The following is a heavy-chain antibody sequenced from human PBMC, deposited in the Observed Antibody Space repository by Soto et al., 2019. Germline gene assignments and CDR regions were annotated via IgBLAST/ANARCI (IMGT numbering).Heavy chain of an antibody. CDR1: GFTFSSYA. CDR3: ARDRQYYDSSGYYFDAFDI. J-gene: IGHJ3*02. Sequence: GGSLRLSCAASGFTFSSYAMHWVRQAPGKGLEWVAVISYDGSNKYYADSVKVRFTISRDNSKNTLYLQMNSLRAEDTAVYYCARDRQYYDSSGYYFDAFDIWGKGTMVTVSS. D-gene: IGHD3-22*01. V-gene: IGHV3-30*04. CDR2: ISYDGSNK.